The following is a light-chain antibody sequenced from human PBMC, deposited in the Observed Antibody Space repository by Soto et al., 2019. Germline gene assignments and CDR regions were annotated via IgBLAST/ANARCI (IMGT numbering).Light chain of an antibody. CDR3: RSYSSSSTLVV. CDR1: SSDVGAYKY. CDR2: EVS. V-gene: IGLV2-14*01. Sequence: CSGSPPASVSGSPGQSVPLSCTGNSSDVGAYKYVSWYQQHPGKAPKVIIYEVSNRPSGVSSRFSGSKYGNTASLTISGLQAEDEADYFCRSYSSSSTLVVCGTGTMVTVL. J-gene: IGLJ1*01.